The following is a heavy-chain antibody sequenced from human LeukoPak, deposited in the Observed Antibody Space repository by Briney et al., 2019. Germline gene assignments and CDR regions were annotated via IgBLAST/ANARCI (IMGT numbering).Heavy chain of an antibody. CDR1: GGTFSSYA. D-gene: IGHD6-19*01. V-gene: IGHV1-46*01. Sequence: ASVKVSCKASGGTFSSYAISWVRQAPGQGLEWMGIINPSGGSTSYAQKFQGRVTMTRDTSTSTVYMELSSLRSEDTAVYYCARADSSGWYYFDYWGQGTLVTVSS. J-gene: IGHJ4*02. CDR3: ARADSSGWYYFDY. CDR2: INPSGGST.